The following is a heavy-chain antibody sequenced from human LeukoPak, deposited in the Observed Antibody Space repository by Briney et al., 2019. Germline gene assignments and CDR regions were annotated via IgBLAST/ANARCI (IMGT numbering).Heavy chain of an antibody. CDR3: ARSIAVITLYYVDY. J-gene: IGHJ4*02. D-gene: IGHD6-19*01. CDR2: IYYSGST. V-gene: IGHV4-59*01. Sequence: SETLSLTCTVSGGSISSYYWSWIRQPPGKGLEWIGYIYYSGSTNYNPSRKCRVTISVDTSKNQCSLKLSSVTAADTAVYYCARSIAVITLYYVDYWGQGTLVTVSS. CDR1: GGSISSYY.